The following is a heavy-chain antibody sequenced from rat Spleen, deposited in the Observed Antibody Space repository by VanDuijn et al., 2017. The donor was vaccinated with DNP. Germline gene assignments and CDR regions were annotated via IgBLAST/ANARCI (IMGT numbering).Heavy chain of an antibody. CDR1: GFTFNNYW. V-gene: IGHV5-29*01. J-gene: IGHJ2*01. D-gene: IGHD1-11*01. Sequence: EVQLVESGGDLVQPGRSLKLSCVAFGFTFNNYWMGWVRQAPIKGLEWVATIIYDGSITYYGDSVKGRFTISRENAKSTLYLQMDSLRSEETATYYCARLTYGGSHYFDYWGQGVMVTVSS. CDR2: IIYDGSIT. CDR3: ARLTYGGSHYFDY.